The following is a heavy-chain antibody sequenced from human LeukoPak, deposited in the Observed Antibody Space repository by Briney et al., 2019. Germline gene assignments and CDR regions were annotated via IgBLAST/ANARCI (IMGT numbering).Heavy chain of an antibody. J-gene: IGHJ4*02. CDR1: GGSISSYY. Sequence: SETLSLTCTVSGGSISSYYWSWIRQPPGKGLEWIGYIYYSGSTNYNPSLKSRVTISVDTSKNQFSLKLSSVTAADTAVYYCARVSEYYDSSGYYYFDYWGQGTLVTVSS. CDR2: IYYSGST. V-gene: IGHV4-59*12. D-gene: IGHD3-22*01. CDR3: ARVSEYYDSSGYYYFDY.